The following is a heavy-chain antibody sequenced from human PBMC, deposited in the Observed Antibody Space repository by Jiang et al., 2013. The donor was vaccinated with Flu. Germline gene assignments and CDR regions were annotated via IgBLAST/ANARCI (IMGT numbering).Heavy chain of an antibody. Sequence: GPGLVKPSETLSLTCTVSGGSISSYYWSWIRQPPGKGLEWIGYIYYSGSTNYNPSLKSRVTISVDTSKNQFSLKLSSVTAADTAVYYCARVVVGKGVMIHAFDIWGQGTMVTVSS. V-gene: IGHV4-59*01. CDR1: GGSISSYY. CDR2: IYYSGST. J-gene: IGHJ3*02. D-gene: IGHD2-15*01. CDR3: ARVVVGKGVMIHAFDI.